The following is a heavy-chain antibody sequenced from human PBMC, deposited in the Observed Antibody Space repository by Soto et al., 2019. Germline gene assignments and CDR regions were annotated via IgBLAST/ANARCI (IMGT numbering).Heavy chain of an antibody. CDR1: GFSLSTSGVG. J-gene: IGHJ6*02. CDR3: AHSETTVTYYYYYGMDV. D-gene: IGHD4-17*01. CDR2: IYWDDDK. Sequence: QITLKESGPPLVKPTQTLTLTCTFSGFSLSTSGVGVGWIRQPPGKALEWLALIYWDDDKRYSPSLKSRLTITKDTSKNQVVLTMTNMDPVDTATYYCAHSETTVTYYYYYGMDVWGQGTTVTVSS. V-gene: IGHV2-5*02.